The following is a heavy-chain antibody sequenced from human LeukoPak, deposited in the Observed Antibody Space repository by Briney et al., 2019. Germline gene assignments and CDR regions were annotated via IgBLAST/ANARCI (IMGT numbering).Heavy chain of an antibody. CDR2: INPNSGGT. Sequence: ASVKVSCKASGYTFTGYYMHWVRQAPGQGLEWMGRINPNSGGTNYAQKFQGRVTMARDTSTSTVYMELSSLRSEDTAVYYCARDYRRPKEDIVVVVVATGFDYWGQGTLVTVSS. CDR3: ARDYRRPKEDIVVVVVATGFDY. D-gene: IGHD2-15*01. J-gene: IGHJ4*02. V-gene: IGHV1-2*06. CDR1: GYTFTGYY.